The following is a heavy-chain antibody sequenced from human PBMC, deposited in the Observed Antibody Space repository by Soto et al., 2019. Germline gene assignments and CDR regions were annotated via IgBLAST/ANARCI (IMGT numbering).Heavy chain of an antibody. CDR3: AKDHLGFDFWSGYWSPPGFDY. D-gene: IGHD3-3*01. V-gene: IGHV3-23*01. Sequence: PGGSLRLSCAASGFTFSSYAMSWVRQAPGKGLEWVSAISGSGGSTYYADSVKGRFTISRDNSKNTLYLQMNSLRAEDTAVYYCAKDHLGFDFWSGYWSPPGFDYWGQGTLVTVSS. J-gene: IGHJ4*02. CDR2: ISGSGGST. CDR1: GFTFSSYA.